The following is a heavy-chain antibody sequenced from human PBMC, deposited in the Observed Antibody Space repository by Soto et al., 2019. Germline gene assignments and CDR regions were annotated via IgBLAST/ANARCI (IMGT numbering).Heavy chain of an antibody. V-gene: IGHV1-69*13. CDR2: IIPIFGTA. Sequence: SVKVSCKAPGGTFSSYAISWVRQAPGQGLEWMGGIIPIFGTANYAQKFQGRVTITADESTSTAYMELSSLRSEDTAVYYCARDWTMVRGVTYYYYGMDVWGQGTTVTVSS. CDR3: ARDWTMVRGVTYYYYGMDV. CDR1: GGTFSSYA. J-gene: IGHJ6*02. D-gene: IGHD3-10*01.